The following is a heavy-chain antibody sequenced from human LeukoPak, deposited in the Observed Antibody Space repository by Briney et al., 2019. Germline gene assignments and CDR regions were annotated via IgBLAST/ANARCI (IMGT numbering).Heavy chain of an antibody. CDR1: GYTFTSYG. D-gene: IGHD3-10*01. J-gene: IGHJ4*02. V-gene: IGHV1-8*02. Sequence: ASVKVSCKASGYTFTSYGISWVRQAPGQGLEWMGWMNPNSGNAGYAQKFQGRVTMTRNTSISTAYMELSSLKSEDTAVYYCARGGIWFGDLYNYWGQGTLVTVSS. CDR2: MNPNSGNA. CDR3: ARGGIWFGDLYNY.